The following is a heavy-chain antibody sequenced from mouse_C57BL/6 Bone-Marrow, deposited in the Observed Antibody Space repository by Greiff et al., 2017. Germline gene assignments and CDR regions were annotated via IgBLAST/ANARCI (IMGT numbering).Heavy chain of an antibody. D-gene: IGHD1-1*01. J-gene: IGHJ2*01. Sequence: QVQLQQPGAELVKPGASVKLSCKASGYTFTSYWMHWVKQRPGRGLEWIGRIDPNSGGTKYNEKFKSKATLTVDKPSSTAYMHRSSLTSEDSAVYYCARGGITTVKGDFDYWGQGTTLTVSS. V-gene: IGHV1-72*01. CDR1: GYTFTSYW. CDR2: IDPNSGGT. CDR3: ARGGITTVKGDFDY.